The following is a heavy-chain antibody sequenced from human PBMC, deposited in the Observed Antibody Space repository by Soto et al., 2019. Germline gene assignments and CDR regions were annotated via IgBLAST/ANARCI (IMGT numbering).Heavy chain of an antibody. D-gene: IGHD2-21*01. CDR1: GFTFSSSP. CDR3: AKASHCGIISPTPDP. J-gene: IGHJ5*02. V-gene: IGHV3-23*01. CDR2: INGGDDSK. Sequence: EVQLLESGGGLVQPGGSLRLSCVVSGFTFSSSPMSWVRRAPGKGLEWASGINGGDDSKHYAESGRGRSTITRENSKNTLLLQMNSLRAEHTAIYYCAKASHCGIISPTPDPWGQGTLVTVSS.